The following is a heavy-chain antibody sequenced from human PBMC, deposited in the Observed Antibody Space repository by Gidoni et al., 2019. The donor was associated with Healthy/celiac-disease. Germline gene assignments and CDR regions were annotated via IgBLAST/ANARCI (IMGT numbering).Heavy chain of an antibody. J-gene: IGHJ4*02. D-gene: IGHD6-6*01. CDR3: VKNSGGIAARPGDY. V-gene: IGHV3-64D*06. Sequence: EVQLVESGRGLVQPGGSLRLSCSASVFTFISYALHWVRKAPGKGLEYVSAISSNGGSTYYADSVKGRFTISRDNSKNTMYLQMSSLRAEDTAVYYCVKNSGGIAARPGDYWGQGTLVTVSS. CDR2: ISSNGGST. CDR1: VFTFISYA.